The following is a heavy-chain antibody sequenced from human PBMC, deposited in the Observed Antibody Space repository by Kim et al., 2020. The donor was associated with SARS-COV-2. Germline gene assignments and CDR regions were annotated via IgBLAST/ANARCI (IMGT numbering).Heavy chain of an antibody. CDR3: ARTMVTADHWYFDL. CDR2: IYYSGST. J-gene: IGHJ2*01. Sequence: SETLSLTCTVSGGSISSSSYYWGWIRQPPGKGLEWIGSIYYSGSTYYNPSLKSRVTISVDTSKNQFSLKLSSVTAADTAVYYCARTMVTADHWYFDLWGRGTLVTVSS. CDR1: GGSISSSSYY. D-gene: IGHD2-21*02. V-gene: IGHV4-39*01.